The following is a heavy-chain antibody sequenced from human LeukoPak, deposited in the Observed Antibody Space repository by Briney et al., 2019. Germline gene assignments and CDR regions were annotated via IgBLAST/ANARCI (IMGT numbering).Heavy chain of an antibody. CDR1: GFTFSSYA. CDR3: AREGEDSSSSVDY. Sequence: GGSLRLFCAASGFTFSSYAMHWVRQAPGKGLEYVSAISSNGGSTYYANSVKGRFTISKDNSKNTLYLQMGSLRAEDMAVYYCAREGEDSSSSVDYWGQGTLVTVPS. V-gene: IGHV3-64*01. D-gene: IGHD6-6*01. CDR2: ISSNGGST. J-gene: IGHJ4*02.